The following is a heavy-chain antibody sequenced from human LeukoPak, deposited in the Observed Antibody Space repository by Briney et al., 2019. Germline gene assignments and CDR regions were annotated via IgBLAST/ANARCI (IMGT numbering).Heavy chain of an antibody. Sequence: SETLSLTCAVYGGSFSGYYWSWIRQPPGKGLEWIGEINHSGSTNSNPSLKSRVTISVDTSKTEFSLKLSSVTAADTAVYYCARGSISIPAAPLDYWGQGTLVTVSS. J-gene: IGHJ4*02. CDR1: GGSFSGYY. CDR3: ARGSISIPAAPLDY. V-gene: IGHV4-34*01. CDR2: INHSGST. D-gene: IGHD6-13*01.